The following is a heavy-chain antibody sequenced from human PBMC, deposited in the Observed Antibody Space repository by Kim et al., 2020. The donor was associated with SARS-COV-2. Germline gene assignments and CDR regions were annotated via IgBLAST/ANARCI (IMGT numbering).Heavy chain of an antibody. V-gene: IGHV4-31*03. CDR2: IYYSGST. D-gene: IGHD6-13*01. J-gene: IGHJ4*02. CDR1: GGSISSGGYY. Sequence: SETLSLTCTVSGGSISSGGYYWSWIRQHPGKGLEWIGYIYYSGSTYYNPSLKSRVTISVDTSKNQFSLKLSSVTAADTAVYYCARRSIAAAGNDYWGQGTLVTVSS. CDR3: ARRSIAAAGNDY.